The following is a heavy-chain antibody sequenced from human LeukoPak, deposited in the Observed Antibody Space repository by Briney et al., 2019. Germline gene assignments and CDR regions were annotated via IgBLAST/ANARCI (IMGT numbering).Heavy chain of an antibody. CDR1: GFTFDDYA. V-gene: IGHV3-9*01. Sequence: GGSLRLSCAASGFTFDDYAMHWVRQAPGKGLEWVSGISYNSDTIAYADSVKGRFTISRDNAKNSLYLQMNSLRAEDTALYYCAKDYCGGDCYSGWYFDLWGRGSLVTVSS. J-gene: IGHJ2*01. CDR2: ISYNSDTI. CDR3: AKDYCGGDCYSGWYFDL. D-gene: IGHD2-21*02.